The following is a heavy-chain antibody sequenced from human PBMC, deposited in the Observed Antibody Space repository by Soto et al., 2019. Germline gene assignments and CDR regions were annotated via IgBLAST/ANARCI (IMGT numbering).Heavy chain of an antibody. CDR1: GASFTSGGYS. CDR3: ARGMTTVTTFDY. V-gene: IGHV4-30-2*01. CDR2: IYLSGST. Sequence: QLQLQESGSGLVKPSQTLSLPWASPGASFTSGGYSGGGFRRPPGKGLEWFGYIYLSGSTYSNPSLKSRVTISVDRSKNQFSLKLSSVTAADTAVYYCARGMTTVTTFDYWGQGTLVTVSS. J-gene: IGHJ4*02. D-gene: IGHD4-17*01.